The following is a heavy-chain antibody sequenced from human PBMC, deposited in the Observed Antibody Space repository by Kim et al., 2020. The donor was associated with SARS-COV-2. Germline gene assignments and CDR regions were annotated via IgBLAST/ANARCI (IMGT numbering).Heavy chain of an antibody. V-gene: IGHV3-21*01. D-gene: IGHD2-21*01. CDR3: ARDYRGEAIAFDI. CDR1: GFTFSSYS. CDR2: ISSSSSNL. J-gene: IGHJ3*02. Sequence: GGSLRLSCAASGFTFSSYSMNWVRQAPGKGLEWVSSISSSSSNLYYADSVRGRFTIPRDNAKNSLYLQRNSLRAEDTAVYYSARDYRGEAIAFDIWGQGTMVTVSS.